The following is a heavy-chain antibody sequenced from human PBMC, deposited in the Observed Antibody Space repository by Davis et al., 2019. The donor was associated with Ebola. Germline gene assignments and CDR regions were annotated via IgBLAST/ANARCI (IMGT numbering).Heavy chain of an antibody. CDR3: ARGWLRSGFDS. CDR1: GDGLSINSGG. CDR2: TYYKSKWYN. J-gene: IGHJ4*02. Sequence: PSQTLSLTCAISGDGLSINSGGWNWIRQSPSRGLEWLGRTYYKSKWYNDYAVSVKSRITINPDTSKNQFSLQLNSVTPEDTAVYYCARGWLRSGFDSWGQGTLVTVSS. D-gene: IGHD5-12*01. V-gene: IGHV6-1*01.